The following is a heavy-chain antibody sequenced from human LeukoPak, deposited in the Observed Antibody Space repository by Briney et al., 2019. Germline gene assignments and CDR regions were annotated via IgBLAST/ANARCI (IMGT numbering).Heavy chain of an antibody. CDR1: GFTFDDYG. V-gene: IGHV3-23*01. CDR3: ARRYCTSTSCSYFDY. Sequence: AGSLRLSCAASGFTFDDYGMSWVRQAPGKGLEWVSTISSSGGSTYYADSVKGRFTISRDNSKNTLYLQMNSLRAEDTAVYYCARRYCTSTSCSYFDYWGQGTLVTVSS. J-gene: IGHJ4*02. D-gene: IGHD2-2*01. CDR2: ISSSGGST.